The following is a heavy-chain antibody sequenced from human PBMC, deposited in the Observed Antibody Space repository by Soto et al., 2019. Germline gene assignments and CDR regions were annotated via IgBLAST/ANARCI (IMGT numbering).Heavy chain of an antibody. V-gene: IGHV3-30*18. CDR1: GFTFSDYG. J-gene: IGHJ6*02. CDR2: ISYDERNK. D-gene: IGHD3-3*01. CDR3: ANTNYDFWGMDV. Sequence: GGSLRLSCAASGFTFSDYGMHWVRQAPGKGLEWVAVISYDERNKYYADPVKGRFTISRDNSKNTLYLQMNSLRAEDTAMYYCANTNYDFWGMDVWGQGTTVTVSS.